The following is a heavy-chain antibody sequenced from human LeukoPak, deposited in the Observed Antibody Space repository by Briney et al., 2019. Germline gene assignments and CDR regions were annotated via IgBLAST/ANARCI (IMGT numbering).Heavy chain of an antibody. D-gene: IGHD6-13*01. J-gene: IGHJ3*02. CDR3: ARGLVESAAGIHDAFDI. CDR1: GGSISSSSYY. Sequence: SETLSLTCTVSGGSISSSSYYWGWIRQPPGKGLDWIGSIYYSGSTYYNPSLKSRFTISVDTSKNQFSLKLSSVTAADTAVYYCARGLVESAAGIHDAFDIWGQGTMVTVSS. CDR2: IYYSGST. V-gene: IGHV4-39*01.